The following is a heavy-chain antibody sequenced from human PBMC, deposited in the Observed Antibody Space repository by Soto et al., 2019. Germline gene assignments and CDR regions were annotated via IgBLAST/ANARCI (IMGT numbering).Heavy chain of an antibody. Sequence: QVQLQESGPGLVKPSQPLSLTCTVSGGSISSAGYYWSWIRQHPEKGLEWIGYIYYKGSTFYNPSLQSRVTMSVDTAKNQFSLKLNSVTAADTAVYYCARVGAENTPARSSFDYWGQGTLVTVSS. CDR1: GGSISSAGYY. D-gene: IGHD6-6*01. V-gene: IGHV4-31*03. CDR2: IYYKGST. J-gene: IGHJ4*02. CDR3: ARVGAENTPARSSFDY.